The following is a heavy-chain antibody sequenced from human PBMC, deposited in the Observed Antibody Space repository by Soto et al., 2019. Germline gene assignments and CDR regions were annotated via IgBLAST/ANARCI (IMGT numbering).Heavy chain of an antibody. CDR3: ARDLSSRLLETSPPAGMGV. D-gene: IGHD3-3*01. CDR2: ISPNSGGT. CDR1: GYSFIAYS. Sequence: QAQLVQSGAEVKKPGASVKVSCKASGYSFIAYSIQWVRQAPGQGLEWMGWISPNSGGTNSSQKFQGRVNKTRDTAIKKVYLELTGLRSDDTAVYYCARDLSSRLLETSPPAGMGVWGQGTKVTVSS. V-gene: IGHV1-2*02. J-gene: IGHJ6*02.